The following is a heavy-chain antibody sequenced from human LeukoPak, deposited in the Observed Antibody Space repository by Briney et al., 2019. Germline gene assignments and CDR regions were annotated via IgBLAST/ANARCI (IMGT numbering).Heavy chain of an antibody. J-gene: IGHJ4*02. CDR1: GGSISSSY. CDR3: ARTSSSGLVGGYYFDY. CDR2: IYTSGST. V-gene: IGHV4-4*07. Sequence: SETLSLTCTVSGGSISSSYWSWIRQPAGKGLEWIGRIYTSGSTHYNPSLRSRVTMSVDTSKNQFSLKLSSVTAADTAVYYCARTSSSGLVGGYYFDYWGQGTLVTVSS. D-gene: IGHD6-19*01.